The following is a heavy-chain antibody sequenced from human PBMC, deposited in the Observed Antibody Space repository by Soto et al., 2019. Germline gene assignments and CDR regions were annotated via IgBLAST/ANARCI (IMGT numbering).Heavy chain of an antibody. CDR2: IIPIFGTA. Sequence: SVKVSCKASGGTFSSYAISWVRQAPGQGLEWMGGIIPIFGTANYAQKFQGRVTITADESTSTAYMELSSLRSEDTAVYYCARGWRDYYDSRGYRFDYWGQGTLVSVSS. D-gene: IGHD3-22*01. CDR3: ARGWRDYYDSRGYRFDY. J-gene: IGHJ4*02. V-gene: IGHV1-69*13. CDR1: GGTFSSYA.